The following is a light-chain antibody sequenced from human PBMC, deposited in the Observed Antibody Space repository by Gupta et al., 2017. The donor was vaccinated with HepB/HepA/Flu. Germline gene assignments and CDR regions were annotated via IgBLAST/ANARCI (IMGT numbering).Light chain of an antibody. V-gene: IGKV3-20*01. J-gene: IGKJ1*01. CDR1: QSVSSSY. CDR2: GAS. CDR3: QQEDNSPRT. Sequence: ESVLTQSPGTLSLSPGEKATLSCRASQSVSSSYLAWYRQKPGQAPRLLIYGASSRATGIPERFSGSGSGTEFTLTISSLQPEDFAVYYCQQEDNSPRTFGQGTKVEIK.